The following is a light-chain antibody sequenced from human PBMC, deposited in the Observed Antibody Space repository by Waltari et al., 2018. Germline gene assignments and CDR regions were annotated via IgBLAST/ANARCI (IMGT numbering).Light chain of an antibody. J-gene: IGLJ2*01. Sequence: SSELTQDPAVSVALGQTVRITCQGASLRTSYARWYQQKSGQAPILVLCGKNKRPSGIPDRFSGYNSETTTSLTITGAQAEDEADYYCSSRDSSASHVLFAGGTKLTVL. V-gene: IGLV3-19*01. CDR1: SLRTSY. CDR3: SSRDSSASHVL. CDR2: GKN.